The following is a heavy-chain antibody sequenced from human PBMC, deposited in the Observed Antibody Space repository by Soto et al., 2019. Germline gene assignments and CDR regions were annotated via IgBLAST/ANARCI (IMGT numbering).Heavy chain of an antibody. CDR1: GFTFIYAS. V-gene: IGHV3-15*01. CDR2: IKSNTDGGTT. J-gene: IGHJ5*02. D-gene: IGHD6-13*01. CDR3: TPDPILAAAGGSDP. Sequence: EVQLVESGGGLVKPGGSLRLSCEASGFTFIYASMSWVRQAPGKGLEWVGHIKSNTDGGTTDYAAPVNGRFTISRDDSKTTLYLQMSSLKTEDTAVYYCTPDPILAAAGGSDPWGQGTLVTVSS.